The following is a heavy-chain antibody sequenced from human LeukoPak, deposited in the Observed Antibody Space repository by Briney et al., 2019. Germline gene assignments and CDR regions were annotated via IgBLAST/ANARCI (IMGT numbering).Heavy chain of an antibody. CDR1: GFTFSNAW. CDR2: IKSKTDGGTT. CDR3: TTDRWLYPTMIVVFGY. D-gene: IGHD3-22*01. Sequence: GGSLRLSCAASGFTFSNAWMSWVRQAPGKGLEWVGRIKSKTDGGTTDYAAPVKGRFTISRDDSKNTLYLQMNSLKTEDTAVYYCTTDRWLYPTMIVVFGYWGQGTLVTVSS. J-gene: IGHJ4*02. V-gene: IGHV3-15*01.